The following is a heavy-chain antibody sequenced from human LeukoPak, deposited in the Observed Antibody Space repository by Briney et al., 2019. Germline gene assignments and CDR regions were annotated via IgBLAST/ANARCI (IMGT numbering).Heavy chain of an antibody. CDR1: GYTLTELS. CDR3: ATDSHGDLALFLFVY. Sequence: ASVKVSCKVSGYTLTELSLHWVRQAPGKGLEWMGGFDPEDGETIYAQKFQGGVTMTEDTSTDTAYMELSSLRSEDTAVYYCATDSHGDLALFLFVYWGQGTLVTVSS. V-gene: IGHV1-24*01. CDR2: FDPEDGET. J-gene: IGHJ4*02. D-gene: IGHD4-17*01.